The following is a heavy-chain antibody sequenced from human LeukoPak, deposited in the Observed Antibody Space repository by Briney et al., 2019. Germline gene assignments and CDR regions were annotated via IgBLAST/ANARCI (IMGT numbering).Heavy chain of an antibody. J-gene: IGHJ4*02. Sequence: GGSLRLSCVASDFTFDFYWMTWVRQAPGKGLEWLANILPDGSQKYYVDSVKGRFTISRDNPKNSLYLQINNLRAEDTAVYYCGRLAHNAWYAIDFWGQGTLVTVSS. CDR2: ILPDGSQK. CDR1: DFTFDFYW. CDR3: GRLAHNAWYAIDF. V-gene: IGHV3-7*01. D-gene: IGHD2-2*01.